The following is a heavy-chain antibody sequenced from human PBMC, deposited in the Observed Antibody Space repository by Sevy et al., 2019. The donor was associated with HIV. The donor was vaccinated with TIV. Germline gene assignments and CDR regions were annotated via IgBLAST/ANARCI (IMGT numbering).Heavy chain of an antibody. CDR3: ARALGMAAFGQIRFDS. D-gene: IGHD3-3*02. V-gene: IGHV4-38-2*01. J-gene: IGHJ5*01. Sequence: SETLSLTCAVSSYSVGSDNYWGWIRQSPGKGLEWIGISYRSGTTYYNPSLKSRVTISVDTSKNQFSLKLSSVTASDTAVYFCARALGMAAFGQIRFDSWGHGTLVTVSS. CDR2: SYRSGTT. CDR1: SYSVGSDNY.